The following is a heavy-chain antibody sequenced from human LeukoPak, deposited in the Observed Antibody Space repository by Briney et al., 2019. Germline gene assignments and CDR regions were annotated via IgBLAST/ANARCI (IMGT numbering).Heavy chain of an antibody. J-gene: IGHJ4*02. Sequence: GGSLRLSCAASGFTFSKYWMLWVRHAPGKGRESVSRINTDGTVTTYADSVKGRFTVSRDNADNTMFLQMNSVRDEDTAVYYCATKQWLAPPPDSWGQGTPVTVSS. CDR1: GFTFSKYW. CDR3: ATKQWLAPPPDS. CDR2: INTDGTVT. V-gene: IGHV3-74*01. D-gene: IGHD6-19*01.